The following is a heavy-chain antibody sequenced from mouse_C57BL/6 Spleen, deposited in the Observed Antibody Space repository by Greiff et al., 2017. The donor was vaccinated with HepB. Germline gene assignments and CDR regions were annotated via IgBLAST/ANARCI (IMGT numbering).Heavy chain of an antibody. V-gene: IGHV1-69*01. CDR1: GYTFTSFW. CDR2: IDPSDSYT. J-gene: IGHJ4*01. Sequence: QVQLQQPGAELVMPGASVKLSCKASGYTFTSFWMHWVKQRPGQGLEWIGEIDPSDSYTNYNQKFKGKSTLTVDKSSSTAYMQLSSLTSEDSAVYYCARERVTTRGAMDYWGQGTSVTVSS. CDR3: ARERVTTRGAMDY. D-gene: IGHD2-3*01.